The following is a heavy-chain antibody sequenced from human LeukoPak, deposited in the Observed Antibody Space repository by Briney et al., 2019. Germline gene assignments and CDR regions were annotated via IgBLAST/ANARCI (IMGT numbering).Heavy chain of an antibody. CDR1: GGSFSGYY. V-gene: IGHV4-34*01. Sequence: SETLSLTCAVYGGSFSGYYWSWIRQPPGEGLEWIGEINHSGSTNYNPSLKSRVTISVDTSKKQFSLKLSSVTAADTAVYYCVTYYFDSSGPKKNYWGQGTLVTVSS. CDR2: INHSGST. CDR3: VTYYFDSSGPKKNY. D-gene: IGHD3-22*01. J-gene: IGHJ4*02.